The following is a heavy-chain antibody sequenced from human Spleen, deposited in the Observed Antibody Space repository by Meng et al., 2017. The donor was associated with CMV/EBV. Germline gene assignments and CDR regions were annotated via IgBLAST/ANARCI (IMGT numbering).Heavy chain of an antibody. Sequence: FYCGSYRSYYWSWLRQPPEKHLQWIADINHCLSTHYTPSLKSQITMSVVTSKNQSALNLNSVTAANTAVYYCAREGDSSLSGGWFDPWGQGNLVTVSS. CDR2: INHCLST. CDR1: CGSYRSYY. V-gene: IGHV4-34*01. CDR3: AREGDSSLSGGWFDP. J-gene: IGHJ5*02. D-gene: IGHD3-22*01.